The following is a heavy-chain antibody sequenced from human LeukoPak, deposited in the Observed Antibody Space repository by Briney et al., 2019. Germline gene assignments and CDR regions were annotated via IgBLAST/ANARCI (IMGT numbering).Heavy chain of an antibody. V-gene: IGHV3-23*01. CDR2: ISGSGGSK. CDR1: GFTFSNYA. J-gene: IGHJ4*02. D-gene: IGHD3/OR15-3a*01. CDR3: AKRAGHFLTGYYSDY. Sequence: GGSLRLSCAASGFTFSNYAMSWVRQAPGKGLEWVSAISGSGGSKYYADSVKGRFTISRDNSKNTVYLQMNSLRAEDTAVYYCAKRAGHFLTGYYSDYWGQGTLVTVSS.